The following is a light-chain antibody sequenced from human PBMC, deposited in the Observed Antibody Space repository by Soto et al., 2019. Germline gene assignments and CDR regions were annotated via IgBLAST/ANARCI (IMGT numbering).Light chain of an antibody. CDR3: SSYTSSSTYV. J-gene: IGLJ1*01. CDR1: STDVGGYKY. CDR2: EVS. V-gene: IGLV2-14*01. Sequence: QSALTQPASVSGSPGQSITISCTGTSTDVGGYKYVSWYQQHPGIAPKLMIYEVSNRPSGVSNRFSGSKSGNTASLTISGLQAEDEADYYCSSYTSSSTYVFGTGTKVTVL.